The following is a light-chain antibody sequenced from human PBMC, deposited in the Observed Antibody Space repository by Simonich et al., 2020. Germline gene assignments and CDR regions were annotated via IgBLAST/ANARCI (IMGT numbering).Light chain of an antibody. V-gene: IGKV4-1*01. Sequence: DIVMTQSPDSLAVSLGERATINCKSSQSVSYSSNNKNYLAWYQQKPGQPPKLLMYWASTRESGVPDRFSGSGSGTDFTLTISSPQAEDVAVYYCQQYYSTPRTFGQGTKVEIK. CDR3: QQYYSTPRT. J-gene: IGKJ1*01. CDR2: WAS. CDR1: QSVSYSSNNKNY.